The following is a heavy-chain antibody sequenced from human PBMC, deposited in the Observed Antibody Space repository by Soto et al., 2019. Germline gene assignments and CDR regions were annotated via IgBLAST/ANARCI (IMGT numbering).Heavy chain of an antibody. V-gene: IGHV1-46*01. CDR2: INPSGGST. Sequence: QVQLVQSGAEVKKPGASVKVSCKASGYTFTSYYMHWVRQAPGQGLEWMGIINPSGGSTSYAQKFQCRVTMTRDTSTSTVYMELSSLRSEDTAVYYCARGYCSSTSCYSWFDPWGQGTLVTVSS. CDR1: GYTFTSYY. D-gene: IGHD2-2*01. J-gene: IGHJ5*02. CDR3: ARGYCSSTSCYSWFDP.